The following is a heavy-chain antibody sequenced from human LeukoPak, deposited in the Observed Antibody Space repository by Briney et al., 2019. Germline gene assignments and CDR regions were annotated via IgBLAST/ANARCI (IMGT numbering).Heavy chain of an antibody. J-gene: IGHJ6*02. Sequence: PGGSLRLSCAASGFTVSSYYMTWVRQAPGKGLEWVSVIYPGGTTYYADSVKGRFAISRDNSKNTVYLQMNSLRADDTAVYYCARDSSSSWSRNGMDVWGQGTTVTVSS. D-gene: IGHD6-13*01. V-gene: IGHV3-53*01. CDR1: GFTVSSYY. CDR2: IYPGGTT. CDR3: ARDSSSSWSRNGMDV.